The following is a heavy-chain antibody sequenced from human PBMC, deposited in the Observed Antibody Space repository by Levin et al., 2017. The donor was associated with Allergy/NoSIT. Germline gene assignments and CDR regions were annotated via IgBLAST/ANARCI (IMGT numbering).Heavy chain of an antibody. V-gene: IGHV3-21*01. CDR3: ARSWGSLFTFDY. J-gene: IGHJ4*02. CDR1: GFTFSSYS. Sequence: GGSLRLSCAASGFTFSSYSMNWVRQAPGKGLEWVSSISSSSSYIYYADSVKGRFTISRDNAKNSLYLQMNSLRAEDTAVYYCARSWGSLFTFDYWGQGTLVTVSS. CDR2: ISSSSSYI. D-gene: IGHD7-27*01.